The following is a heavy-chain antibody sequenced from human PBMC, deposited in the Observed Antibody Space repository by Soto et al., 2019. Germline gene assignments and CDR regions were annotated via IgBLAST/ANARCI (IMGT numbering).Heavy chain of an antibody. CDR3: ARETTVVNGYYGMDV. Sequence: QVQLQESGPGLVKPSETLSLTCTVSGGSVSSGSYYWSWIRQPPGKGLEWIGYIYYSGSTNYNPSLKSRVTISVDTSKNQCSLKLSSVTAADTAVYYCARETTVVNGYYGMDVWGQGTTVTVSS. CDR2: IYYSGST. D-gene: IGHD4-17*01. J-gene: IGHJ6*02. V-gene: IGHV4-61*01. CDR1: GGSVSSGSYY.